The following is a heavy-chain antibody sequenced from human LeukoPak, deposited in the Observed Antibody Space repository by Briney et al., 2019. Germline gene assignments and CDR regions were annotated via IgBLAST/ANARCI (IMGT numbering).Heavy chain of an antibody. CDR2: ISWNSGSI. D-gene: IGHD3-22*01. V-gene: IGHV3-9*01. Sequence: GRSLRLSCAASGFTFDDYAMHWVRQAPGKGLEWVSGISWNSGSIGYADSAKGRFTISRDNAKNSLYLQMNSLRAEDTALYYCAKDGYDSSGYSDDWGQGTLVTVSS. J-gene: IGHJ4*02. CDR1: GFTFDDYA. CDR3: AKDGYDSSGYSDD.